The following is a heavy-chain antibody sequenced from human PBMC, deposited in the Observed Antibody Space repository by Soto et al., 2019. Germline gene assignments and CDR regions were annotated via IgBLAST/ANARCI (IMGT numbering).Heavy chain of an antibody. CDR3: ARVSDIEVAGPNFDF. CDR2: IIPVFGTA. D-gene: IGHD6-19*01. Sequence: ASVKVSCKASGGTLRNYFITWVRQAPGQGLEWVGGIIPVFGTAKSAQKFQGRVTITADESTRTAYMELSSLRSEDTAVYYCARVSDIEVAGPNFDFWGQGTLVTVSS. J-gene: IGHJ4*02. CDR1: GGTLRNYF. V-gene: IGHV1-69*13.